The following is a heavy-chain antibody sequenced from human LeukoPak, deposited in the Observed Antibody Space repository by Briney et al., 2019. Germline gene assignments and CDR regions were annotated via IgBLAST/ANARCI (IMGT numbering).Heavy chain of an antibody. J-gene: IGHJ3*02. CDR2: INPNSGGT. CDR3: ARDDCSSPSCSHAFDI. Sequence: GGSVSASCKVSGYAFTGSYMAWVRQAPGQGREWMGWINPNSGGTNYAQKFQGTVTMTRDTSISTAYMELSRLRSDDTAVYYCARDDCSSPSCSHAFDIWGQGTMVTVSS. D-gene: IGHD2-2*01. V-gene: IGHV1-2*02. CDR1: GYAFTGSY.